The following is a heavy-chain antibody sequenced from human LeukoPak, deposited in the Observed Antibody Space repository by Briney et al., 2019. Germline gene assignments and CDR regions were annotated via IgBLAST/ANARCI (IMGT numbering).Heavy chain of an antibody. D-gene: IGHD2-2*01. V-gene: IGHV4-59*08. CDR2: IFYTGNA. CDR3: ARLYCSSTSCYYFDY. CDR1: GGSISGYH. Sequence: SETLSLTCTVSGGSISGYHWNWNRQSPGKGLEWIANIFYTGNADYNPSLKSRVTISLDTPKNQISLILTSVTAADTAVYYCARLYCSSTSCYYFDYWGQGTLVTVSS. J-gene: IGHJ4*02.